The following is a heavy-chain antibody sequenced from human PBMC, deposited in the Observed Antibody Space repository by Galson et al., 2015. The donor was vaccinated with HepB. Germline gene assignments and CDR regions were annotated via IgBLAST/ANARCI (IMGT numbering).Heavy chain of an antibody. Sequence: SVKVSCKVSGYTLTELSMHWVRQAPGKGLEWMGGFDPEDGETIYAQKFQGRVTMTEDTSTDTAYMELSSLRSEDTAVYYCATYWWGTSSVGGYFDYWGQGTLVTVSS. CDR1: GYTLTELS. D-gene: IGHD2-8*02. J-gene: IGHJ4*02. CDR3: ATYWWGTSSVGGYFDY. CDR2: FDPEDGET. V-gene: IGHV1-24*01.